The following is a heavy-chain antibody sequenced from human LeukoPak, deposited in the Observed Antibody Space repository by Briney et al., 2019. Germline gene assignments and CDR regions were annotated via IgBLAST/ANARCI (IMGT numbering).Heavy chain of an antibody. D-gene: IGHD3-22*01. CDR3: ARDYYDSSGYYLYNWFDP. CDR1: GFTFSSYA. CDR2: ISYDGSNK. Sequence: GGSLRLSCAASGFTFSSYAMHWVRQAPGKGLEWVAVISYDGSNKYYADSVKGRFTISRDNSKNTLYLQMNSLRAEDTAVYYCARDYYDSSGYYLYNWFDPWGQGTLVTVSS. J-gene: IGHJ5*02. V-gene: IGHV3-30-3*01.